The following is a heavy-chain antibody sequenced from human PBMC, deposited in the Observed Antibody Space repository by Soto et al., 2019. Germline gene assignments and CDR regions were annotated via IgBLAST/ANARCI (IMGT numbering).Heavy chain of an antibody. V-gene: IGHV3-30-3*01. J-gene: IGHJ6*02. D-gene: IGHD2-21*02. Sequence: GGSLRLSCAASGFTFSSYAMHWVRQAPGKGLERVAVISYDGSNKYYADSVKGRFTISRDNSKNTLYLQMNSLRAEDTAVYYCARGTTLVVVTAIYYYGMDVWGQGTTVTVSS. CDR3: ARGTTLVVVTAIYYYGMDV. CDR2: ISYDGSNK. CDR1: GFTFSSYA.